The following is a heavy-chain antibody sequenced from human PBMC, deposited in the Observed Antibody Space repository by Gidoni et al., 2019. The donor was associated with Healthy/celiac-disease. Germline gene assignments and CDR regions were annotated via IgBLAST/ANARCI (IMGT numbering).Heavy chain of an antibody. V-gene: IGHV4-34*01. CDR2: INHSGST. D-gene: IGHD2-2*01. Sequence: GEINHSGSTNYNPSLKSRVTISVDTSKNQFSLKLSSVTAADTAVYYCARGGVPAAHAVGYWGQGTLVTVSS. CDR3: ARGGVPAAHAVGY. J-gene: IGHJ4*02.